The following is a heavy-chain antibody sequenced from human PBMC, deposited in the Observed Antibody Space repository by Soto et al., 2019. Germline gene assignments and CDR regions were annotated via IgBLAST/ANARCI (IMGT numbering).Heavy chain of an antibody. CDR3: ARGVGAAKYYFDY. CDR2: IYYSGST. Sequence: SETLSLTCTVSGGSISSYYWSWIRQPPGKGLEWIGYIYYSGSTNYNPSLKSRVTISVDTSKNQFSLKLSSGTAADTAVYYCARGVGAAKYYFDYWGQGTLVTGSS. J-gene: IGHJ4*02. CDR1: GGSISSYY. V-gene: IGHV4-59*01. D-gene: IGHD1-26*01.